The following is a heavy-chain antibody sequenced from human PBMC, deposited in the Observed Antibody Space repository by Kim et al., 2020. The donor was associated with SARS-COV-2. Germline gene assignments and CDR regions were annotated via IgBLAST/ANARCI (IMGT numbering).Heavy chain of an antibody. V-gene: IGHV3-30*18. J-gene: IGHJ4*02. CDR1: GFTFNTYG. CDR3: AKSFSGSYFGYYY. D-gene: IGHD1-26*01. CDR2: ISYDGSNK. Sequence: GGSLRLSFAASGFTFNTYGMHWVRQAPGKGLEWVAVISYDGSNKYYADSVKGRFTISRDNSKNTLYLQMNSLRIEDTAVYYCAKSFSGSYFGYYYWGQGTLVTVSS.